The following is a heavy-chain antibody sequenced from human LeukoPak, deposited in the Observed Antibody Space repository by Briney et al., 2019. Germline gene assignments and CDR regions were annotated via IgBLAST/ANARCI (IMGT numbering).Heavy chain of an antibody. D-gene: IGHD1-26*01. CDR3: ATTGSGSYYDY. J-gene: IGHJ4*02. V-gene: IGHV3-21*01. Sequence: GALRLSCAASGFTFSTYSMNWVRQAPGKGLEWVSFISTSSSYIYYADSLKGRFTISRDNAKNTLYLQMNSLRADDTAVYYCATTGSGSYYDYWGQGTLVTVSS. CDR1: GFTFSTYS. CDR2: ISTSSSYI.